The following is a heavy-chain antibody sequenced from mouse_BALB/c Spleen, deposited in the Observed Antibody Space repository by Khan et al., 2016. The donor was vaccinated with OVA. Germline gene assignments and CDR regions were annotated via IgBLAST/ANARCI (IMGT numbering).Heavy chain of an antibody. Sequence: VQLQESGTELARPGASVNLSCKVSGYTFTDFYINWVKQRSGQGLVWIGEISPGSGDTYYNEKFKGKATLTADKSSSTAYMQLSSLTAEASAVYFCARRNYFGYAFAYWGQGTLVTVSA. J-gene: IGHJ3*01. CDR2: ISPGSGDT. D-gene: IGHD1-2*01. V-gene: IGHV1-77*01. CDR1: GYTFTDFY. CDR3: ARRNYFGYAFAY.